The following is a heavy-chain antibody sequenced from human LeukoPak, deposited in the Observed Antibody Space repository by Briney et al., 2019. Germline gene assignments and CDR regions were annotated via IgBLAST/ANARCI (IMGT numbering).Heavy chain of an antibody. V-gene: IGHV4-59*08. CDR2: IYSSGTS. Sequence: SETLSLTCIVSGGSINSYYWSWIRQPPGEGLEWIGHIYSSGTSNYNPSLTSRVTISLDTSRDQFSLKLNSVTAADTAVYYCAKSNGYGLVDIWGQGTMVTVSS. D-gene: IGHD3-10*01. CDR1: GGSINSYY. J-gene: IGHJ3*02. CDR3: AKSNGYGLVDI.